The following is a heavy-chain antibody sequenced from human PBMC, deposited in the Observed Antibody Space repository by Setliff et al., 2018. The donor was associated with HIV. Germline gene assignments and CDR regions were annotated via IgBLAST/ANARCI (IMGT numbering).Heavy chain of an antibody. J-gene: IGHJ4*02. V-gene: IGHV3-48*01. Sequence: LRLSCVASGFAFRDYTMHWVRQAPGKGLEWVSYISSSSSTIYYADSVKGRFTISRDNSKNTLYLQMNILRAEDTAVYYCARGNAQSGSYYDFWGQGPLVTVSS. CDR2: ISSSSSTI. CDR1: GFAFRDYT. CDR3: ARGNAQSGSYYDF. D-gene: IGHD3-10*01.